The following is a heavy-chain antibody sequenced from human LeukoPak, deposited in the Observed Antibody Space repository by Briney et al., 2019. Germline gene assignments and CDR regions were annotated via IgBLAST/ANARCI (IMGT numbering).Heavy chain of an antibody. V-gene: IGHV4-61*05. D-gene: IGHD6-13*01. CDR1: GGSISSSSYY. CDR2: IYYSGST. J-gene: IGHJ6*02. CDR3: ARRSRYSSSWYGPEYYYYGMDV. Sequence: SETLSLTCTVSGGSISSSSYYWSWIRQPPGKGLEWIGYIYYSGSTNYNPSLKSRVTISVDTSKNQFSLKLSSVTAADTAVYYCARRSRYSSSWYGPEYYYYGMDVWGQGTTVTVSS.